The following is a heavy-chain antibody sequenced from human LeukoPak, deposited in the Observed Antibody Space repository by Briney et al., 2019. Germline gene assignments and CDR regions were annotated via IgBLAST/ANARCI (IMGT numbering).Heavy chain of an antibody. CDR2: FDPEDGET. Sequence: ASQKVSCKVSGYTLTELSMQWVRHAPGKGLEWMGGFDPEDGETIYAQKFQGRVTMTEDTSTDTAYMELSSLRSEDTAVYYCATGYSSSWDVSNYFFDYWGQGTLVTVSS. J-gene: IGHJ4*02. CDR3: ATGYSSSWDVSNYFFDY. D-gene: IGHD6-13*01. CDR1: GYTLTELS. V-gene: IGHV1-24*01.